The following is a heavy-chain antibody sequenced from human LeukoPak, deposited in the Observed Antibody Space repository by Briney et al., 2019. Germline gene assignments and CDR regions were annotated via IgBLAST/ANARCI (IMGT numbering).Heavy chain of an antibody. CDR1: GFTFSSYA. J-gene: IGHJ6*02. Sequence: GGSLRLSYAASGFTFSSYAMSWVRQAPGKGLEWVSAISGSGGSTYYADSVKGRFTISRDNSKNTLYLQMNSLRAEDTAVYYCAKGPFTIFGVVSDEYYGMDVWGQGTTVTVSS. CDR2: ISGSGGST. V-gene: IGHV3-23*01. CDR3: AKGPFTIFGVVSDEYYGMDV. D-gene: IGHD3-3*01.